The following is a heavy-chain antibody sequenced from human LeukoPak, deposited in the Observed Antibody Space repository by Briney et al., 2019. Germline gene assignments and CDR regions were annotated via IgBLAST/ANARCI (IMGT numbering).Heavy chain of an antibody. CDR1: GYTFTSYY. V-gene: IGHV7-4-1*02. CDR2: INTNTGNP. D-gene: IGHD5-18*01. Sequence: ASVKVSCKASGYTFTSYYMHWVRQAPGQGLEWMGWINTNTGNPTYAQGFTGRFVFSLDTSVSTAYLQISSLKAEDTAVYYCARRGYSYGYPTSFSTFFDYWGQGTLVTVSS. J-gene: IGHJ4*02. CDR3: ARRGYSYGYPTSFSTFFDY.